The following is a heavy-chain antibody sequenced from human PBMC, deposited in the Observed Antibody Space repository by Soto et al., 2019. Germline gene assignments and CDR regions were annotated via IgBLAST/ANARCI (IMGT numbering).Heavy chain of an antibody. D-gene: IGHD3-10*01. V-gene: IGHV3-21*01. Sequence: WGSMRLACSASEFKYISYSMNFFRHSADKRLEWVSSISSSSSYIYYADSVKGRFTISRDNAKNSLYLQMNSLRAEDTAVYYCARDPPGYYGSGSPYYYYGMDVWGQGPTVTVSS. CDR3: ARDPPGYYGSGSPYYYYGMDV. CDR1: EFKYISYS. CDR2: ISSSSSYI. J-gene: IGHJ6*02.